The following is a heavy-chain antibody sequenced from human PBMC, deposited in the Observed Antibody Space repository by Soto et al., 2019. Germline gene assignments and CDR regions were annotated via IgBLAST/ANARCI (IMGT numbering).Heavy chain of an antibody. V-gene: IGHV1-18*01. J-gene: IGHJ6*02. CDR1: RYIFTNYG. CDR3: ARAMTGYGMDV. CDR2: ITTYNGNT. Sequence: QFQLVQSGVEVREPGASVKVSCKAVRYIFTNYGVSWVRPAPGQGLEWMGWITTYNGNTEYAQKFQGRVTMTTDASTSTAYMELGSLRSDDTAIYYCARAMTGYGMDVWGQGTTVTVSS.